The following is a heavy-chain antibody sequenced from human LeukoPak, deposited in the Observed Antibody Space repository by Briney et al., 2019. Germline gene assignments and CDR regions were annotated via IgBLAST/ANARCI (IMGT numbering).Heavy chain of an antibody. CDR3: ARERGDLRGDAFDI. D-gene: IGHD3-10*01. J-gene: IGHJ3*02. CDR1: GVSFSSYY. Sequence: SETLSLTCTVSGVSFSSYYWTWIRQPAGKGLEWIGRIYSSGNTNYNPSLESRVTMSIDTSKNQFSLKLSSVTAADTAVYYCARERGDLRGDAFDIWGQGTMVTVSS. CDR2: IYSSGNT. V-gene: IGHV4-4*07.